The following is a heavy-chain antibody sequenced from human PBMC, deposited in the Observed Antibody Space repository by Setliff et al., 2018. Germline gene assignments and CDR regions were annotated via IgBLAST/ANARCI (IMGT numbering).Heavy chain of an antibody. CDR2: IFQSGIT. CDR1: GFSITNGYY. D-gene: IGHD5-12*01. V-gene: IGHV4-38-2*01. Sequence: PSETLSLTCAVSGFSITNGYYWGWIRQSPGRGLEWIANIFQSGITFYNPSLKSRVTMSLDTSTNQFSLKLRSVTAADTAVYYCARLGGLLVATMPFDYWGPGTLVTAPQ. J-gene: IGHJ4*02. CDR3: ARLGGLLVATMPFDY.